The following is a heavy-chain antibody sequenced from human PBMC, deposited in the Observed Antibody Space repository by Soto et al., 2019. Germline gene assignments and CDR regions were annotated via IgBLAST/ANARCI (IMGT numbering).Heavy chain of an antibody. D-gene: IGHD1-26*01. CDR2: FDPEDGET. V-gene: IGHV1-24*01. J-gene: IGHJ4*02. CDR3: ATVPAYSGSYFPFY. CDR1: GYTLTELS. Sequence: ASVKVSCKVSGYTLTELSMHWVRQAPGKGLEWMGGFDPEDGETIYAQKFQGRVTMTEDTSTDTAYMELSSLRSEDTAVYYCATVPAYSGSYFPFYWCQGTLVTVSS.